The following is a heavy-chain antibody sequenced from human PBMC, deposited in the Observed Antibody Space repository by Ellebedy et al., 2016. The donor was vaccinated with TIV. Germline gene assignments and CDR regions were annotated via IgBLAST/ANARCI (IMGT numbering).Heavy chain of an antibody. Sequence: MPSETLSLTCTVSGDSIRASYWNWIRQSPGKGLEWIACISYSARTNYNPSLTSRVTISLDTSKKQFSLRLSSVTAADMAIYYCARSLSLGGYYACFDPWGQGTLVTVSS. CDR2: ISYSART. CDR3: ARSLSLGGYYACFDP. J-gene: IGHJ5*02. D-gene: IGHD3-3*01. V-gene: IGHV4-59*01. CDR1: GDSIRASY.